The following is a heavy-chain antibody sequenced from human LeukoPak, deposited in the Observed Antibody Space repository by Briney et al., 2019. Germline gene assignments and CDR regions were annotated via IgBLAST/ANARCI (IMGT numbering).Heavy chain of an antibody. J-gene: IGHJ5*02. CDR3: ARSSIAVAENWFDP. V-gene: IGHV1-46*01. Sequence: GASVKVSCKASGYILSSYNMHWVRQAPGQGLEWLGIINPSGGDTKYAQKFQGRVTMTRDTSISTAYMELSSLRSEDTAVYYCARSSIAVAENWFDPWGQGTLVTVSS. CDR1: GYILSSYN. D-gene: IGHD6-19*01. CDR2: INPSGGDT.